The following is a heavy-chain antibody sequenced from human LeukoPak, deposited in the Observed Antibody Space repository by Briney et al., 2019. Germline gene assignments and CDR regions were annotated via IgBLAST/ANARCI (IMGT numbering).Heavy chain of an antibody. CDR1: GGSVSSADYY. V-gene: IGHV4-30-4*01. CDR2: IYFTGSI. J-gene: IGHJ3*02. D-gene: IGHD4-17*01. CDR3: ARVNVACGDHRGLLGHVLDI. Sequence: SETLSLTCTVSGGSVSSADYYWSWTRQPPGKGLEWIGYIYFTGSIYHNPSLRGRITISLDTSKNQFSLKLNSVTAADTAVFYCARVNVACGDHRGLLGHVLDIWGQGTMVTVSS.